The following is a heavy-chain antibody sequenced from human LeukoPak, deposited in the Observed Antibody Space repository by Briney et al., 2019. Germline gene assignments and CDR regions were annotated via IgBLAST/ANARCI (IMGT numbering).Heavy chain of an antibody. CDR3: ARGSKSYGDYIRSRIHYFDY. V-gene: IGHV3-11*04. CDR2: ITNSGSTI. Sequence: KAGGSLRLSCAASGFTFSDYYMSWIRQAPGKGLEWVSYITNSGSTIYYADSVKGRFTISRDNAKNSLYLQMNSLRAEDTAVYYCARGSKSYGDYIRSRIHYFDYWGQGTLVTVSS. J-gene: IGHJ4*02. D-gene: IGHD4-17*01. CDR1: GFTFSDYY.